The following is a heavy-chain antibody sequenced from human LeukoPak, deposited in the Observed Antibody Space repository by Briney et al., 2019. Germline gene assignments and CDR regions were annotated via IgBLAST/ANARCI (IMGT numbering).Heavy chain of an antibody. CDR1: GGSFSGYY. J-gene: IGHJ4*02. CDR3: ARGLGEAAAGDFYYFDS. D-gene: IGHD6-13*01. Sequence: SETLSLTCAVYGGSFSGYYWSWIRQPPGKGLEWIGEINHSGSTNYNPSLKSRVTISVDTSKHQFSLKLSSVTAADTAVYYCARGLGEAAAGDFYYFDSWGQGTLVTVSS. V-gene: IGHV4-34*01. CDR2: INHSGST.